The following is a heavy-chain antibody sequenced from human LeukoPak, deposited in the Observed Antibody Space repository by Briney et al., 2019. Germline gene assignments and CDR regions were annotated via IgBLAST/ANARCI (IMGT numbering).Heavy chain of an antibody. D-gene: IGHD6-13*01. V-gene: IGHV4-59*11. Sequence: PSETLSLTCTVSGGSISGHHWTWIRQPPGKGLEWIGYIYYSGSTNYNPSLKSRVTISVDTSKNQFSLKLSSVTAADTAVYYCARVVTAGTAKAAGVFDYWGQGTLVTVSS. J-gene: IGHJ4*02. CDR1: GGSISGHH. CDR3: ARVVTAGTAKAAGVFDY. CDR2: IYYSGST.